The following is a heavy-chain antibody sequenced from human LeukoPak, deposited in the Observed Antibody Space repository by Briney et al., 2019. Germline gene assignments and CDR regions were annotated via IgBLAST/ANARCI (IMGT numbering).Heavy chain of an antibody. V-gene: IGHV4-39*01. CDR3: ARTYGDYGSGDYYYYGMDV. J-gene: IGHJ6*02. Sequence: KASETLSLTCTVSGGSISNRSYYWGWIRQPPGKGLEWIGKISDSGNTHYSPSLRSRVTISIDTSKNQFSLKLSSVTATDTAVYYCARTYGDYGSGDYYYYGMDVWGQGTTVTVSS. D-gene: IGHD4-17*01. CDR2: ISDSGNT. CDR1: GGSISNRSYY.